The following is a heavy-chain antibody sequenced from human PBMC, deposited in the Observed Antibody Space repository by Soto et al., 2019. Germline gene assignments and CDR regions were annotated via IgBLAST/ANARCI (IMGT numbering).Heavy chain of an antibody. D-gene: IGHD3-16*01. V-gene: IGHV1-46*03. Sequence: GASVKVSCKASGYTFTSYYMHWVRQAPGQGLEWMGIINPSGGSTSYAQKFQGRVTMTRDTSTSTVYMELSSLRSEDTAVYYCARSPIYDYIWGDSMDYWGQGTLVTVSS. J-gene: IGHJ4*02. CDR1: GYTFTSYY. CDR3: ARSPIYDYIWGDSMDY. CDR2: INPSGGST.